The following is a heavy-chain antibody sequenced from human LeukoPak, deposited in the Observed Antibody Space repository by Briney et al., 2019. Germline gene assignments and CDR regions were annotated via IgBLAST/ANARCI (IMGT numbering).Heavy chain of an antibody. D-gene: IGHD5-24*01. J-gene: IGHJ4*02. Sequence: GGSLRLSCAASGFTFTTYWMMWVRQTPGKGLEWVAKIKQDGSEEYYVDSVRGRFTISRDNAKNSVYLQMNSLRAEDTAVYYCATRNNGCPYHWGQGTLVTVSS. CDR1: GFTFTTYW. V-gene: IGHV3-7*01. CDR3: ATRNNGCPYH. CDR2: IKQDGSEE.